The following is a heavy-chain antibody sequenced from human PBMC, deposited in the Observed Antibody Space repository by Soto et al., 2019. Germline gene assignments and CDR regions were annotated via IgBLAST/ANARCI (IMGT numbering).Heavy chain of an antibody. CDR3: ARSGPRGGYCSGGSCYSLLFDY. CDR1: GYSFTSYW. CDR2: IYPGDSDT. D-gene: IGHD2-15*01. V-gene: IGHV5-51*01. Sequence: EVQLVQSGAEVKKPGESLKISCKGSGYSFTSYWIGWVRQMPGKGLEWMGIIYPGDSDTRYSPSFQGQVTISADKSISTAYLQWSSLKASDTAMYYCARSGPRGGYCSGGSCYSLLFDYWGQGTLVTVSS. J-gene: IGHJ4*02.